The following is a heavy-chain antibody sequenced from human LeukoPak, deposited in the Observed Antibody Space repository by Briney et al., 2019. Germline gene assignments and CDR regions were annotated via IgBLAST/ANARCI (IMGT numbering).Heavy chain of an antibody. CDR3: ARAQEDYYGSGSYYLSY. D-gene: IGHD3-10*01. V-gene: IGHV4-4*07. Sequence: SETLSLTCTVSGGSISSYYWSWIRQPAGKGLEWIGRIYTSGSTNYNPSLKSRVTMSVDTSKNQFSLKLSSVTAADTAVYHCARAQEDYYGSGSYYLSYWGQGTLVTVSS. CDR1: GGSISSYY. CDR2: IYTSGST. J-gene: IGHJ4*02.